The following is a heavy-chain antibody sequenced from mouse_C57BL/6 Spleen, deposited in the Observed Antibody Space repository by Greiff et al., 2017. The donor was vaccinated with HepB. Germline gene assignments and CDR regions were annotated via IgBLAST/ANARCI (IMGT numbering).Heavy chain of an antibody. CDR2: ISYSVST. J-gene: IGHJ1*03. V-gene: IGHV3-8*01. D-gene: IGHD2-3*01. CDR1: GYSITSDY. Sequence: VQLQQSVPGLAKPSPTLSLTCSVTGYSITSDYWYWIRKFPGNKLEYMGYISYSVSTYYNPSLKSRISITRDTSKNQYYLQLNSVTTEDTATYCCAREYDGYYRYFDGWGTGTTVTVSS. CDR3: AREYDGYYRYFDG.